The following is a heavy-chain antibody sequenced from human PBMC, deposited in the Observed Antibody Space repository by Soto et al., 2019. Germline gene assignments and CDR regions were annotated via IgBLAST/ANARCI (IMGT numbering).Heavy chain of an antibody. D-gene: IGHD3-22*01. CDR2: IYPGDSDT. Sequence: PGESLKISCKGSGYSFTSYWIGWVRQMPGKGLEWMGIIYPGDSDTRYSPSFQGQVTISADKSISTAYLQWSSLKASDTAMYYCARHLSYYDSSGYHWPYFDYWGQGTLVTVS. V-gene: IGHV5-51*01. CDR1: GYSFTSYW. J-gene: IGHJ4*02. CDR3: ARHLSYYDSSGYHWPYFDY.